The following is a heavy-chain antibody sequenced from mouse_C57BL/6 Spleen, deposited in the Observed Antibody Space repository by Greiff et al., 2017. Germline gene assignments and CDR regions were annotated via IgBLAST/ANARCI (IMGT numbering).Heavy chain of an antibody. CDR3: TSPDYYGSRGFAY. Sequence: VKLMESGAELVRPGASVTLSCKASGYTFTDYEMHWVKQTPVHGLEWIGAIDPETGGTAYNQKFKGKAILTADKSSSTAYMELRSLTSEDSAVYYGTSPDYYGSRGFAYWGQGTLVTVSA. CDR2: IDPETGGT. D-gene: IGHD1-1*01. V-gene: IGHV1-15*01. J-gene: IGHJ3*01. CDR1: GYTFTDYE.